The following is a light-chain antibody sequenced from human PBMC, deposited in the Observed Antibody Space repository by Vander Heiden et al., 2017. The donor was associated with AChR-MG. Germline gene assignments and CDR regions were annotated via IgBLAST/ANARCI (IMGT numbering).Light chain of an antibody. CDR3: LQDYNYPRT. Sequence: IPMTYTPSSLSASVGDRVTITCRASQGIRNDLGWYQQKPGKAPKLLIYAASSLQSGVPSRFSGSGSGTDFTLTISSLQPEDFATYYCLQDYNYPRTFGQGTKVEIK. V-gene: IGKV1-6*01. CDR1: QGIRND. CDR2: AAS. J-gene: IGKJ1*01.